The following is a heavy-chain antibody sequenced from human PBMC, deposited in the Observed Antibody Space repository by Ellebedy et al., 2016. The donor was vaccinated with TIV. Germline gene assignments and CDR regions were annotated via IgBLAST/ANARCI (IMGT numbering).Heavy chain of an antibody. CDR3: ASRYYESTGYNY. CDR2: INPSGGST. CDR1: GGTFSSYA. Sequence: ASVKVSCKASGGTFSSYAISWVRQAPGQRLEWMGIINPSGGSTSYAQKFQGRVTMTRDTSISTAYMELSRLRSDDTAVYYCASRYYESTGYNYWGQGALVTVSS. V-gene: IGHV1-46*01. D-gene: IGHD3-22*01. J-gene: IGHJ4*02.